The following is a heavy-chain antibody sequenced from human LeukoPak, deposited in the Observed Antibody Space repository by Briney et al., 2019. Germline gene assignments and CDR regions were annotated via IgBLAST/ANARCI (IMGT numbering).Heavy chain of an antibody. Sequence: SETLSLTCTVSGGSISSYYWSWIRQPPGKGLEWIGYIYYGGSTNYNPSLKSRVTISVDTSKNQFALKLSSVTAADTAVYYCARDLGHSGYDSGFDYWGQGTLVTVSS. CDR2: IYYGGST. V-gene: IGHV4-59*01. CDR1: GGSISSYY. CDR3: ARDLGHSGYDSGFDY. D-gene: IGHD5-12*01. J-gene: IGHJ4*02.